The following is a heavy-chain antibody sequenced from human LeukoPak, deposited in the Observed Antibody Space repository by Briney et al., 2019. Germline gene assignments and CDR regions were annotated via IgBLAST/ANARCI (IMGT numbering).Heavy chain of an antibody. V-gene: IGHV1-69*13. CDR3: ARGGCSSTSCYTPPTGY. D-gene: IGHD2-2*02. J-gene: IGHJ4*02. Sequence: SVKVSCKASGGTFSSYAISWVRQAPGQGLEWMGGIIPIFGTANYAQKFQGRVTITADESTSTAYMELSSLRSEDTAVYYCARGGCSSTSCYTPPTGYWGQGTLVTVSS. CDR2: IIPIFGTA. CDR1: GGTFSSYA.